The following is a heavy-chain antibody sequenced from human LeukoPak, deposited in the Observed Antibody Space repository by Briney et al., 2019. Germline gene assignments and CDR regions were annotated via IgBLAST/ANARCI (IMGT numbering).Heavy chain of an antibody. CDR2: INPITGAT. CDR1: TYTFTGYY. J-gene: IGHJ6*02. Sequence: ASVKVSCKASTYTFTGYYIHWVRQAPGQGLEWMGWINPITGATNYAQKFQGRVTMTRDTSISTVYMELTRLKSDDTAVYYCARSNNCTYGVCSVVSIYYGMDFWGRGTTVTVSS. V-gene: IGHV1-2*02. CDR3: ARSNNCTYGVCSVVSIYYGMDF. D-gene: IGHD2-8*01.